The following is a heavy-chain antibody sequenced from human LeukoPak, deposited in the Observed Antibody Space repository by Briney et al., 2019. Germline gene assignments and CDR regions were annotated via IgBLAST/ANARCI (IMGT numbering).Heavy chain of an antibody. CDR3: ARDSSGWYYFDY. D-gene: IGHD6-19*01. J-gene: IGHJ4*02. Sequence: GGSLRLSCAASGFTFSTYSMNWVRQAPGKGLEWVSSVSSSSNYIYYADSVKGRFTISRDNAKNSLYLQMNSLRAEDTAVYYCARDSSGWYYFDYWGQGILVTVSS. V-gene: IGHV3-21*01. CDR1: GFTFSTYS. CDR2: VSSSSNYI.